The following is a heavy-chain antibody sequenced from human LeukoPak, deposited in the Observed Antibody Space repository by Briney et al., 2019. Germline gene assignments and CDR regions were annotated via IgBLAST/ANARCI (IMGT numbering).Heavy chain of an antibody. CDR1: GFTFSNYA. Sequence: PGGSLRLSCAASGFTFSNYAMSWVRQAPGKGLEWVSSISGSGGSTYHADSVKGRFTISRDNSKNTLYLQMNSLRAEDTAVYYCARVRAGYCTSTSCYTGMDVWGQGTTVTVSS. CDR2: ISGSGGST. V-gene: IGHV3-23*01. J-gene: IGHJ6*02. D-gene: IGHD2-2*01. CDR3: ARVRAGYCTSTSCYTGMDV.